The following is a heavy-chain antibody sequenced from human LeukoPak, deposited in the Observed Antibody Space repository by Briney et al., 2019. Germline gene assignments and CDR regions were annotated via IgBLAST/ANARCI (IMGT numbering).Heavy chain of an antibody. Sequence: AGGSLRLSCAASEFTFSSSAMHWVRQAPDKGLEWVAVISYDGSNKYYADSVKGRFTISRDNSKNTLYLQMNSLRADDTAVYYCARDRDSSGWYEGFDYWGQGTLVTVSS. J-gene: IGHJ4*02. CDR3: ARDRDSSGWYEGFDY. V-gene: IGHV3-30-3*01. CDR2: ISYDGSNK. D-gene: IGHD6-19*01. CDR1: EFTFSSSA.